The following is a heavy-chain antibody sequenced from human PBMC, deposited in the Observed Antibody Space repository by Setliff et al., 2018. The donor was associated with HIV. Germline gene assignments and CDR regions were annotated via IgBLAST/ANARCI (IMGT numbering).Heavy chain of an antibody. J-gene: IGHJ4*02. V-gene: IGHV4-61*09. CDR3: ARRRVDAAKAAFDY. Sequence: SETLSLTCTVSGDSISNGNFYWSWIRQSAGKGLEWFGHIYRTGSADYNPSLKSRLTISVDTSKNQFSLNLSSVTAADTAVYYCARRRVDAAKAAFDYWGQGTLVTVSS. CDR2: IYRTGSA. D-gene: IGHD5-18*01. CDR1: GDSISNGNFY.